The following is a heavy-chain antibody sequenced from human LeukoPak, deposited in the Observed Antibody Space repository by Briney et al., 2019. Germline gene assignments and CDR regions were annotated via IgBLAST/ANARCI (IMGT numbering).Heavy chain of an antibody. V-gene: IGHV3-30*18. CDR1: GFTFSSYG. CDR3: AKDRYSTHNWFDP. D-gene: IGHD5-12*01. J-gene: IGHJ5*02. Sequence: GGSLRLSCAASGFTFSSYGMHWVRQAPGKGLEWVAIISYDGSNKYYADSVKGRFSISRDNSKNTLYLQMNSLRTEDTAVYYCAKDRYSTHNWFDPWGQGTLVTVSS. CDR2: ISYDGSNK.